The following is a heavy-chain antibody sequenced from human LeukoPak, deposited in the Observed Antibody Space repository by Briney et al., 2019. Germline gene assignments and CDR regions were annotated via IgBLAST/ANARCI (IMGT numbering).Heavy chain of an antibody. V-gene: IGHV3-33*01. Sequence: GRSLRLSCAASGFDFNNYAMHWVRQAPGKGLEWVAMIWSDGNNKFYADSVKGRFTISRDNAKNSLYLQMNSLRDEDTAVYYCARGPYGDYVDAFDIWGQGTMVTVSS. CDR1: GFDFNNYA. CDR2: IWSDGNNK. CDR3: ARGPYGDYVDAFDI. J-gene: IGHJ3*02. D-gene: IGHD4-17*01.